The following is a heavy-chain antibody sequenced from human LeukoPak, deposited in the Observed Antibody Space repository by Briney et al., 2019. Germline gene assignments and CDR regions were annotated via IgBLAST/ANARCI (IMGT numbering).Heavy chain of an antibody. V-gene: IGHV4-59*01. D-gene: IGHD6-19*01. Sequence: SETLSLTCTVSGGSISSYYWSWIRQPPGKGLEWIGYIYYSGSTNYNPSLKSRVTISVDTSKNQFSLKLSSVTAADTAVYYCARVRFRSGWRPPYCFDYWGQGTLVTVSS. CDR3: ARVRFRSGWRPPYCFDY. CDR1: GGSISSYY. J-gene: IGHJ4*02. CDR2: IYYSGST.